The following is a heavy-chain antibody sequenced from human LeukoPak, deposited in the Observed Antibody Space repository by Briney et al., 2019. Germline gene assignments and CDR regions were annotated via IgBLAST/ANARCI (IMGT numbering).Heavy chain of an antibody. J-gene: IGHJ4*02. CDR2: ISSSGSTI. CDR1: GFTFSSYE. D-gene: IGHD3-10*01. CDR3: ARGLLWFGD. V-gene: IGHV3-48*03. Sequence: GGSLRLSCAASGFTFSSYEMNWVRQAPGKGLEWVSYISSSGSTIYYADSVKGRFTISRDNAKNSLYLQMNSLRADDRAVYYCARGLLWFGDWGQGTLVTVSS.